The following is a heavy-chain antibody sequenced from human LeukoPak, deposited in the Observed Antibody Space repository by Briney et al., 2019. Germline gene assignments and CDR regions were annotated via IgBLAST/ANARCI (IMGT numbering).Heavy chain of an antibody. J-gene: IGHJ4*02. CDR3: ITGGVLLGY. CDR1: GFTFSNTW. V-gene: IGHV3-15*01. Sequence: GGSLRLSCAASGFTFSNTWMTWVRQTRGKGLEWVGRIKSKTDGETTDYAAPVKGRFTISRDDSKNTLFLQMNSLKGEDTAVYYCITGGVLLGYWGQGTLVTVSS. D-gene: IGHD3-10*01. CDR2: IKSKTDGETT.